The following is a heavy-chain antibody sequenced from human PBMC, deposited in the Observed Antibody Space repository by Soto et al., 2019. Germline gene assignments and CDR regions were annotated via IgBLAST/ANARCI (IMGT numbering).Heavy chain of an antibody. CDR1: GYAFSTYT. Sequence: ASVKVSCKASGYAFSTYTIHWVRQAPGEGLEWLGWINPDKGNTHYSQKFQGRVTFTRDASASTAYMELSSLRSEDTAVYYCARTYRYRSPEFDPWGQGTPVTVSS. V-gene: IGHV1-3*01. CDR3: ARTYRYRSPEFDP. D-gene: IGHD1-20*01. J-gene: IGHJ5*02. CDR2: INPDKGNT.